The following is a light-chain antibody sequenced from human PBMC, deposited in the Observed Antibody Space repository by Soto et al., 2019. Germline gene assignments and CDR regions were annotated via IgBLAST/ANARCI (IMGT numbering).Light chain of an antibody. CDR3: KQSYSTPIT. Sequence: MTQSPLSLPVTPGEPASISCRSSQSLLRSDGYNFLDWYQQKPGKAHKLLIYAAYSLQSGVQSRFSGSGSGTDFTLTIRSLQPEDFATYFCKQSYSTPITFGQGTRLEIK. CDR1: QSLLRSDGYNF. CDR2: AAY. J-gene: IGKJ5*01. V-gene: IGKV1-39*01.